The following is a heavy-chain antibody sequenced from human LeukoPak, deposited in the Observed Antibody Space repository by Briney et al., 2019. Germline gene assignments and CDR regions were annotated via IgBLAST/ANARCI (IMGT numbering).Heavy chain of an antibody. CDR1: GFTVSSSY. V-gene: IGHV3-53*01. J-gene: IGHJ4*02. CDR2: IYTGVST. D-gene: IGHD6-19*01. CDR3: ARMKDSSGWYKANYFDY. Sequence: GGSLRLSCAASGFTVSSSYMSWVRQAPGKGLEWVSVIYTGVSTYYTDSVKGRFTISRDNSENTLYLQMNSLRTEDTAVYYCARMKDSSGWYKANYFDYWGQGTLVTVSS.